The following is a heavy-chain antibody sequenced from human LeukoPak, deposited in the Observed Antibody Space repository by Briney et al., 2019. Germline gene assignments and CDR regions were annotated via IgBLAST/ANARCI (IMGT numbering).Heavy chain of an antibody. CDR3: AKDAAMAK. CDR1: GFTFDDYA. V-gene: IGHV3-9*01. D-gene: IGHD5-18*01. J-gene: IGHJ4*02. CDR2: ISWNSGSI. Sequence: PGGSLRLSCAASGFTFDDYAMHWVRQAPGKGLEWVSGISWNSGSIGYADSVKGRFTISRDNAKNSLYLQMNSLRAEGTALYYCAKDAAMAKWGQGTLVTVSS.